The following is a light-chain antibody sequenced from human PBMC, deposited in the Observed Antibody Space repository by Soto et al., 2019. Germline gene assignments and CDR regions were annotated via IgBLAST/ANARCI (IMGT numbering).Light chain of an antibody. CDR1: FSDIAVFNY. CDR2: QFT. CDR3: NSYSSTNFYV. V-gene: IGLV2-14*01. Sequence: QSVLAQPASVSGSPGQSITISCTGSFSDIAVFNYVSWYQQYPGRAPKLLIYQFTSRASGVSHRFSGSKSGNTASLTISGLQPEDEAEYYCNSYSSTNFYVFGTGTKVTVL. J-gene: IGLJ1*01.